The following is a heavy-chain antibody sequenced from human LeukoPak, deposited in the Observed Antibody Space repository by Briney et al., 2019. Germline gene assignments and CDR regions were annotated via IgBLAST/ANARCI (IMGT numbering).Heavy chain of an antibody. Sequence: GGSLRLSCAASGFTFSNYSMNWVRQAPGKGLEWVSSISSSSSYIYYADSVKGRFTISRDNAKNSLYLQMNSLRAEDTAVYNCARDAVVVVAASSPGYYFDYWGQGTLVTVSS. CDR1: GFTFSNYS. V-gene: IGHV3-21*01. CDR2: ISSSSSYI. CDR3: ARDAVVVVAASSPGYYFDY. J-gene: IGHJ4*02. D-gene: IGHD2-15*01.